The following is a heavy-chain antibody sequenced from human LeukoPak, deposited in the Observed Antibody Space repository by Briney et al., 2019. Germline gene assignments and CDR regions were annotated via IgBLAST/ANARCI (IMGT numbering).Heavy chain of an antibody. V-gene: IGHV3-7*01. D-gene: IGHD3-16*02. Sequence: GGSLRLSCAASGFTFSSYSMNWVRQAPGKGLEWVANIKEDGSEKYYVDSVKGRFTMSRDNAKNSVYLQMNRLRVEDTAVYYCARRSYRGVIGLYYYYYMDVWGKGTPVTVSS. CDR3: ARRSYRGVIGLYYYYYMDV. J-gene: IGHJ6*03. CDR1: GFTFSSYS. CDR2: IKEDGSEK.